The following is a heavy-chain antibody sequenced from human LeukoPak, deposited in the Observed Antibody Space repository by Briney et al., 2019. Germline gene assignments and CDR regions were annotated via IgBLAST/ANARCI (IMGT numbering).Heavy chain of an antibody. Sequence: SETLSLTCAVYGGSFSGSYWSRIRQPPGKGLEWIGEINHSGSTNYNPSLKSRVTISVDTSKNQFSLKLSSVTAADTAVYYCASYIVGATGGYYFDYWGQGTLVTVSS. J-gene: IGHJ4*02. CDR1: GGSFSGSY. CDR3: ASYIVGATGGYYFDY. CDR2: INHSGST. D-gene: IGHD1-26*01. V-gene: IGHV4-34*01.